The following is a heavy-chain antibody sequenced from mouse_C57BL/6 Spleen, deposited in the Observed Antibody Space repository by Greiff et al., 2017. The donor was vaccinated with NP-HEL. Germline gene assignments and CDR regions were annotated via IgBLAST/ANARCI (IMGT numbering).Heavy chain of an antibody. CDR3: TKGFYGNYGYFDV. V-gene: IGHV1-15*01. CDR1: GYTFTDYE. D-gene: IGHD2-1*01. Sequence: QVQLRQSGAELVRPGASVTLSCKASGYTFTDYEMHWVKQTPVHGLEWIGAIDPETGGTAYNQKFKGKAILTADKSSSTAYMELRSLTSEDSAVYYCTKGFYGNYGYFDVWGTGTTVTVSS. CDR2: IDPETGGT. J-gene: IGHJ1*03.